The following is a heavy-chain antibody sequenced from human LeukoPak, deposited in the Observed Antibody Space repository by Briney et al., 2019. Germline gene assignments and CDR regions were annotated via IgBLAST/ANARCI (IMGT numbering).Heavy chain of an antibody. CDR2: INPSGGST. CDR3: AREKVGIFDY. D-gene: IGHD1-26*01. Sequence: ASVKVSCKASGYTFNSYGFSWVRQAPGQGLEWMGIINPSGGSTSYAQKFQGRVTMTRDTSTSTVYMELSSLRSEDTAVYYCAREKVGIFDYWGQGTLVTVSS. V-gene: IGHV1-46*02. CDR1: GYTFNSYG. J-gene: IGHJ4*02.